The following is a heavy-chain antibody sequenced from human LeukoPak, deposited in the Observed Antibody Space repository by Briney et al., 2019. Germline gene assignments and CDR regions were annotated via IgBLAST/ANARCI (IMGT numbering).Heavy chain of an antibody. CDR3: ARMRSESSWEYYYYYYYMDV. V-gene: IGHV4-61*01. D-gene: IGHD6-13*01. CDR2: IYYSGST. Sequence: SETLSLTCTVSGYSISSGYYWGWIRQPPGKGLEWIGYIYYSGSTNYNPSLKSRVTISVDTSKNQFSLKLSSVTAADTAVYYCARMRSESSWEYYYYYYYMDVWGKGTTVTISS. J-gene: IGHJ6*03. CDR1: GYSISSGYY.